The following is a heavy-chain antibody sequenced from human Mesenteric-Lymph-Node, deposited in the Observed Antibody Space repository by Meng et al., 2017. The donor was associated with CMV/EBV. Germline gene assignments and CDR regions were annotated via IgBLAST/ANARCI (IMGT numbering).Heavy chain of an antibody. CDR2: IYYSGST. V-gene: IGHV4-61*01. CDR3: ARHSSGSYKGWFDS. D-gene: IGHD3-10*01. J-gene: IGHJ5*01. Sequence: GSLRLSCTVSGYSISSGYYWGWIRQPPGKGLEWIGYIYYSGSTNYNPSLKSRVTISVDTSKNQFSLKLSSVTAADTAVYYCARHSSGSYKGWFDSWGQGTLVTVSS. CDR1: GYSISSGYY.